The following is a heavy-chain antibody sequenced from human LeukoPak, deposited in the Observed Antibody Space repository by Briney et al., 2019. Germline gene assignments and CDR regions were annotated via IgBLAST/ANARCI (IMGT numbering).Heavy chain of an antibody. CDR1: GFTFSSYG. D-gene: IGHD5-18*01. CDR2: IWYDGSNK. Sequence: GRSLRLSCAASGFTFSSYGMHWIRQAPGKGLEWVAVIWYDGSNKYYADSVKGRFTISRDNSKNTLYLQMNSLRAEDTAVYYSARGYTAGYYFDYWGQGTLVTVSS. J-gene: IGHJ4*02. CDR3: ARGYTAGYYFDY. V-gene: IGHV3-33*01.